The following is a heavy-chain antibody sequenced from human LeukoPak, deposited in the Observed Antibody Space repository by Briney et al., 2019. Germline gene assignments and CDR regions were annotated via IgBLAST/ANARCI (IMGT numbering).Heavy chain of an antibody. CDR3: VPRGAGDSSLGMDV. Sequence: GASVKVSCKASGYTFTSYYMHWVRQAPGQGLEWMGSMDPRGGSTTYAQKFQGRVTMTRDTSTSTVYMELSSLRSDDTAVYYCVPRGAGDSSLGMDVWGQGTTVTVSS. J-gene: IGHJ6*02. CDR2: MDPRGGST. V-gene: IGHV1-46*01. D-gene: IGHD2-21*02. CDR1: GYTFTSYY.